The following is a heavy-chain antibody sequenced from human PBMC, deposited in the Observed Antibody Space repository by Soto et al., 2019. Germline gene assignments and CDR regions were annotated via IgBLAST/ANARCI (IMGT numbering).Heavy chain of an antibody. CDR3: ARGSFYPSSDYSDAPDY. D-gene: IGHD3-22*01. J-gene: IGHJ4*02. CDR1: GASISSGDYY. CDR2: IYYSGST. V-gene: IGHV4-30-4*01. Sequence: QVQLQESGPGLVKPSQTLSLTCTVSGASISSGDYYWSWIRQPPGKGLECIGYIYYSGSTYYNPSLKSRLAISGDTSKNQFSLKLSSVTAVDTAVYYCARGSFYPSSDYSDAPDYWGQGTLVTVSS.